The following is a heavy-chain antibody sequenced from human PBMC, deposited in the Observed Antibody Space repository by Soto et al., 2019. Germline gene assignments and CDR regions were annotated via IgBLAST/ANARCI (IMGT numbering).Heavy chain of an antibody. D-gene: IGHD5-18*01. J-gene: IGHJ5*02. Sequence: PGGSLRLSCAASGFTFSSYEMNWVRQAAGKGLEWVSYISSSGSTIYYADSVKGRFTISRDNAKNSLYLQMNSLRAEDTAVYYCARERGYSYGYNWFDPWGQGTLVTVSS. CDR3: ARERGYSYGYNWFDP. CDR2: ISSSGSTI. CDR1: GFTFSSYE. V-gene: IGHV3-48*03.